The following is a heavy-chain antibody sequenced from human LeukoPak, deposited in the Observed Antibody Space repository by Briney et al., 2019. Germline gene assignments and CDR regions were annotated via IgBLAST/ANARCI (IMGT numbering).Heavy chain of an antibody. J-gene: IGHJ3*02. CDR2: IYTSGST. CDR1: GGSISSGSYY. CDR3: ARDGSTSSDDAFDI. D-gene: IGHD2-2*01. Sequence: SQTLSLTCTVSGGSISSGSYYWSWIRQPAGKGLEWIGRIYTSGSTNYNPSLKSRVTISVDTSKNQFSLKLSSVTAADTAVYYCARDGSTSSDDAFDIWGQGTMVTVSS. V-gene: IGHV4-61*02.